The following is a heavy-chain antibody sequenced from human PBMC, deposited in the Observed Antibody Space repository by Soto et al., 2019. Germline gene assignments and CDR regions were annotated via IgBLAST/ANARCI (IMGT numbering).Heavy chain of an antibody. D-gene: IGHD5-12*01. CDR1: GCTVSSYA. CDR2: IIPIFGTA. J-gene: IGHJ6*02. CDR3: ARGRIVATILYYYYGMDV. V-gene: IGHV1-69*06. Sequence: SVKGCFKASGCTVSSYASIWVRQAPGQGLEWMGGIIPIFGTANYAQKFQGRVTITADKSTSTAYMERSSLRSEDTAVYYCARGRIVATILYYYYGMDVWGQGTTVTVSS.